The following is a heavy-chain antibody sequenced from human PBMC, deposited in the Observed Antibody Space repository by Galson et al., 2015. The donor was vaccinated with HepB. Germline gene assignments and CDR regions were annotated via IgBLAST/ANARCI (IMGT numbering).Heavy chain of an antibody. CDR2: THYNGST. V-gene: IGHV4-31*02. CDR3: ARGSEDNYGSFDY. D-gene: IGHD3-10*01. J-gene: IGHJ4*02. Sequence: QHPGKGLEWIGYTHYNGSTYYNPSLRGRLTISEGMSKNQFSLKLSSATAADTAIYYCARGSEDNYGSFDYWGQGTLVTVSS.